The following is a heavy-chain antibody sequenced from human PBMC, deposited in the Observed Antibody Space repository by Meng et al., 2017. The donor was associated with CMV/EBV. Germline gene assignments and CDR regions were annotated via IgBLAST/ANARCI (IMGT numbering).Heavy chain of an antibody. CDR3: ARGHPFYDYVWGSYPTPLGYFDY. CDR2: INHSGST. CDR1: GGSFSGYY. D-gene: IGHD3-16*02. V-gene: IGHV4-34*01. J-gene: IGHJ4*02. Sequence: SETLSLTCAVYGGSFSGYYWSWIRQPPGKGLEWIGEINHSGSTNYNPSLKSRVTISVDTSKNQFSLKLSSVTAADTAVYYCARGHPFYDYVWGSYPTPLGYFDYWGQGTLVTVSS.